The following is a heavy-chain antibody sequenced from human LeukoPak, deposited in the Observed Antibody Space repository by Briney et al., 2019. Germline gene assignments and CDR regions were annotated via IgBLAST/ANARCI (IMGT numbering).Heavy chain of an antibody. D-gene: IGHD3-9*01. CDR1: GFTFDDYA. Sequence: GRSLRLSCAASGFTFDDYAMHWVRQAPGKGLEWVSGISWNSGSIGYADSVKGRFTISRDNAKNSLYLQMNSLRAEDMALYYCAKVNDDILTGLFDYWGQGTLVTVSS. CDR2: ISWNSGSI. V-gene: IGHV3-9*03. CDR3: AKVNDDILTGLFDY. J-gene: IGHJ4*02.